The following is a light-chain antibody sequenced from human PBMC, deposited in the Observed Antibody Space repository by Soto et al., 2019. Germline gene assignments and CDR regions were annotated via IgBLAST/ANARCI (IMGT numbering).Light chain of an antibody. CDR2: AAS. CDR1: QSISSY. V-gene: IGKV1-39*01. Sequence: DIPMTQSPSSLSASVGDRVTITCRASQSISSYLNWYQQKPGKAPKLLIYAASSLQSGVPSRFSGSGSGTDFTLSIRSLQPEDFATYYCQQSYSTFFTFGPGTKVDIK. CDR3: QQSYSTFFT. J-gene: IGKJ3*01.